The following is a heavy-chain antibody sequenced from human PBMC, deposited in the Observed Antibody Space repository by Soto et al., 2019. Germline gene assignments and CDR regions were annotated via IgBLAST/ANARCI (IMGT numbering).Heavy chain of an antibody. CDR1: GYTFTSYA. Sequence: GASVQVSCKASGYTFTSYAMHWVRQAPGQGLEWMGRIIPILGIANYAQKFQGRFTITADKSTSTAYMELSSLRSEDTAVYYCAREYRIGAFDYWGQGTLVTVSS. J-gene: IGHJ4*02. CDR3: AREYRIGAFDY. V-gene: IGHV1-69*04. D-gene: IGHD2-15*01. CDR2: IIPILGIA.